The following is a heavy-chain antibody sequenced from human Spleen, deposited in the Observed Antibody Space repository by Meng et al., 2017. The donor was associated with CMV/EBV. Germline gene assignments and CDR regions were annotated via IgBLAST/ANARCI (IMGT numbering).Heavy chain of an antibody. Sequence: GESLKISCAASGFNFYTYAIHWVRQAPGKGLEWVAVITYDGSKKYYADSVRGRFTISRDNSKNTLYLQLNSLRVEDTAVYYCAKAFSSSWYREYYDFWGQGTLVTVSS. CDR1: GFNFYTYA. V-gene: IGHV3-30*04. D-gene: IGHD6-13*01. J-gene: IGHJ4*02. CDR2: ITYDGSKK. CDR3: AKAFSSSWYREYYDF.